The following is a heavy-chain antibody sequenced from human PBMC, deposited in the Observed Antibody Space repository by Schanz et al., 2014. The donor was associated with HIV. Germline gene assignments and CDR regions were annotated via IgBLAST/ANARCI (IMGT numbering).Heavy chain of an antibody. J-gene: IGHJ5*01. CDR3: VKSGQLASKEYWFDS. CDR2: IDHSGST. D-gene: IGHD1-1*01. Sequence: QVRLQQWGAGLLKPSGTLSLTCAVYGESFSGYYWTWIRQPPGKGLEWIGEIDHSGSTNYNPSLKSRVTVGVDTSKNHFPLKMGPVTAADTAVYFCVKSGQLASKEYWFDSWGQGTLVTVSS. V-gene: IGHV4-34*01. CDR1: GESFSGYY.